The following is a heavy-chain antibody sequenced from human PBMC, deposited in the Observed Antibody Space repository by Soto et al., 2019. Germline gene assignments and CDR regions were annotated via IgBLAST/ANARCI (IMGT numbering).Heavy chain of an antibody. J-gene: IGHJ5*02. D-gene: IGHD5-12*01. V-gene: IGHV4-59*01. CDR2: IYYSGST. CDR1: GGSISSYY. CDR3: ARSNGGGYDLLYWFDP. Sequence: SETLSLTCTVSGGSISSYYWSWIRQPPGKGLEWIGYIYYSGSTNYNPSLKSRVTISVDTSKNQFSLMLSSVTAADTAVYYCARSNGGGYDLLYWFDPWGQGTLVTVSS.